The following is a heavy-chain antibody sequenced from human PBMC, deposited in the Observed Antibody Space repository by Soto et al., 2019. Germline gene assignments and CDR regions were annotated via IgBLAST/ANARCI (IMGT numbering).Heavy chain of an antibody. CDR1: GFTFSSYG. Sequence: GGSLRLSCAASGFTFSSYGMHWVRQAPGKGLEWVAVIWYDGSNKYYADSVKGRFTISRDNSKNTLYLQMNSLRAEDTAVYYCARDAGYDSSGYYYYGMDVWGQGTTVTVSS. J-gene: IGHJ6*02. CDR3: ARDAGYDSSGYYYYGMDV. CDR2: IWYDGSNK. V-gene: IGHV3-33*01. D-gene: IGHD3-22*01.